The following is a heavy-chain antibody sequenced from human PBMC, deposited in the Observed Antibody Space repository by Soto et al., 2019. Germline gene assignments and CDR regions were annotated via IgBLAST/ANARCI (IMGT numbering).Heavy chain of an antibody. CDR1: GFTFSSYG. J-gene: IGHJ6*03. V-gene: IGHV3-30*18. CDR2: ISYDGSNK. Sequence: GGSLRLSCAASGFTFSSYGMHWVRQAPGKGLEWVAVISYDGSNKYYADSVKGRFTISRDNSKNTLYLQMNSLRAEDTAVYYCAKDARWVTMVRGVIRDYYMDVWGKGTTVTVSS. CDR3: AKDARWVTMVRGVIRDYYMDV. D-gene: IGHD3-10*01.